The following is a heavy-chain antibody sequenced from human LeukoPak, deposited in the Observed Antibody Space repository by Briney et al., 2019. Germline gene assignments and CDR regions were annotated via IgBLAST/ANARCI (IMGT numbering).Heavy chain of an antibody. D-gene: IGHD5-12*01. CDR2: ISTSDSTM. J-gene: IGHJ5*02. CDR3: ARDLGTHGGYVDP. Sequence: GGPLRLSCAASGFIFSSYEMNWVRQAPGKGLEWVSYISTSDSTMYYADSVKGRFTISRDNAKNSLYLQMDSLRVEDTGIYYCARDLGTHGGYVDPWGQGTLVTVSS. V-gene: IGHV3-48*03. CDR1: GFIFSSYE.